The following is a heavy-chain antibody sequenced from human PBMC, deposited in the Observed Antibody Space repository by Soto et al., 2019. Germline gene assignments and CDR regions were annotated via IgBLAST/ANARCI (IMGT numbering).Heavy chain of an antibody. D-gene: IGHD3-22*01. CDR3: ARGSVDTVDSSGFYED. CDR2: INHSGGT. V-gene: IGHV4-34*01. Sequence: PXESLSVPFAVYGGSFSAYYWGWIRQPPGKGLEWIGEINHSGGTSYNPSLKSRVTISVDTSKSQFSLKLTSVTAADRAVYYCARGSVDTVDSSGFYEDWGQGTPVTVSS. CDR1: GGSFSAYY. J-gene: IGHJ4*02.